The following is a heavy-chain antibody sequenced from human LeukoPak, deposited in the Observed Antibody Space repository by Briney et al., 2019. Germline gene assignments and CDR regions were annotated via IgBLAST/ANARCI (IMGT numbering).Heavy chain of an antibody. J-gene: IGHJ5*02. CDR1: GYTFTGYY. D-gene: IGHD1-1*01. Sequence: GASVKVSCKASGYTFTGYYMHWVQQAPGQGLEWMGWINPNSGGTNYAQKFQGWVTMTRDTSISTAYMELSRLRSDDTAVYYCARGLLTRSGWFDPWGQGTLVTVSS. CDR3: ARGLLTRSGWFDP. V-gene: IGHV1-2*04. CDR2: INPNSGGT.